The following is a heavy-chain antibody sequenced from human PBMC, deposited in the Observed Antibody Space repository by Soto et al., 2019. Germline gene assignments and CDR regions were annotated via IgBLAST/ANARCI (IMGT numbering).Heavy chain of an antibody. CDR3: ERYGGGSGWL. J-gene: IGHJ4*02. D-gene: IGHD6-19*01. CDR1: CDSVSSGRYY. Sequence: SETLSLTCTVSCDSVSSGRYYWSWIRQPPGKALEWIAYIYYSGSTNYNPSLKSRVTISRDTSKNQFSLKLTSVTAADTAVYYCERYGGGSGWLGGQGTLVTVFS. V-gene: IGHV4-61*01. CDR2: IYYSGST.